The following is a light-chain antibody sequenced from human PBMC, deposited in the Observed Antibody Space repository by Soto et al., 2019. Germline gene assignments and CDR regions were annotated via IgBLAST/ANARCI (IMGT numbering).Light chain of an antibody. CDR1: QSINDW. CDR3: QQYNSYLYT. J-gene: IGKJ2*01. CDR2: KAS. Sequence: DIQMTQSPSALSASVGDRVTITCRASQSINDWLAWYQQKPGKAPNLLIFKASSLISGFPARFSGSGFGTEFTLTISSLQPDDFATYYCQQYNSYLYTFGQGTKLEV. V-gene: IGKV1-5*03.